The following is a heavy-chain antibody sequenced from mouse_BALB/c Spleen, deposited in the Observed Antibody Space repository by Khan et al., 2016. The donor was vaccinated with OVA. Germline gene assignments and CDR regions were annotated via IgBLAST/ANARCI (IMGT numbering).Heavy chain of an antibody. CDR2: IYPGGGYT. CDR3: GRRGAARATWDYFDY. D-gene: IGHD3-1*01. CDR1: GYTFTNYW. Sequence: VQLQESGAELVRPGTSVKMSCKAAGYTFTNYWIGWVKQRPGHGLEWIGDIYPGGGYTNYNEKFKGKATLTADTSSSTAYMQLSSLTSGDSVIYYCGRRGAARATWDYFDYWGQGTTLTVSS. J-gene: IGHJ2*01. V-gene: IGHV1-63*02.